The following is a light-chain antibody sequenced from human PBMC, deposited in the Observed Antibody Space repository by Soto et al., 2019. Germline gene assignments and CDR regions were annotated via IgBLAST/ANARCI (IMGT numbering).Light chain of an antibody. CDR3: QTWDTGTVV. V-gene: IGLV4-69*01. CDR2: LNSDGSH. J-gene: IGLJ2*01. CDR1: SGHSNYT. Sequence: QPVLTQSTSASASLGASVKLTCTLSSGHSNYTIAWHQQQPEKGPRYFMKLNSDGSHSKGDGIPDRFSGSISGAERYLTISSLQSEDEADYYCQTWDTGTVVFGGGTKLTVL.